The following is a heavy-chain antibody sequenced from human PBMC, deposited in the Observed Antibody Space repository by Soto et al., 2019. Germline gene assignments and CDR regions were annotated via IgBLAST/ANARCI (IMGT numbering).Heavy chain of an antibody. CDR1: GGSISSYY. CDR3: GAYYDILTPTKVLG. V-gene: IGHV4-4*07. D-gene: IGHD3-9*01. CDR2: IYTSGST. J-gene: IGHJ4*02. Sequence: SETLSLTCTVSGGSISSYYWSWIRQPAGKGLEWIGRIYTSGSTNYNPSLKSRVTMSVDTSKNQFSLKLSSVTAADTAVYYCGAYYDILTPTKVLGWGQGTLVTVSS.